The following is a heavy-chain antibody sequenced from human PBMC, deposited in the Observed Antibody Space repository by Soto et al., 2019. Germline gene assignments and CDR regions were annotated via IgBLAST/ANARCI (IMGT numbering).Heavy chain of an antibody. Sequence: QVQLVESGGGVVQPGRSLRLSCAASGFTFSSYGMHWVRQAPGKGLEWVAVIWYDGSNKYYADSVKGRFTISRDNSKNTLYLQMNSLRAEDTAVYYCARAISNQIFYYMDVWGKGTTVTVSS. CDR3: ARAISNQIFYYMDV. J-gene: IGHJ6*03. V-gene: IGHV3-33*01. CDR1: GFTFSSYG. D-gene: IGHD4-4*01. CDR2: IWYDGSNK.